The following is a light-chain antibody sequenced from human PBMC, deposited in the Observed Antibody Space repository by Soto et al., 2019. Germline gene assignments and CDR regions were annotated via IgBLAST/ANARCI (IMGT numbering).Light chain of an antibody. CDR3: IQATHWPWT. V-gene: IGKV2-30*02. CDR2: RVS. J-gene: IGKJ1*01. CDR1: ESLVHTDGHTF. Sequence: DVVMTQSPLSLPVTRGQPAAISCRSSESLVHTDGHTFLDWFQQRPGQSPRRLIYRVSNRDSGVPDRFSGSGSGTDFTLKISRVEAEDVGVYYCIQATHWPWTFGQGTKVEVK.